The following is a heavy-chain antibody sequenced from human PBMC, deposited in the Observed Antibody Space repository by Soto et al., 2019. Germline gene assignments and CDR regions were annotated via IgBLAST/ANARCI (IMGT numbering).Heavy chain of an antibody. CDR3: ARDSPDVRFLEWSD. CDR1: GGTFSSYA. V-gene: IGHV1-69*12. CDR2: IIPIFGTA. J-gene: IGHJ4*02. D-gene: IGHD3-3*01. Sequence: QVQLVQSGAEVKKPGSSVKVSCKASGGTFSSYAISWVRQAPGQGLEWMGGIIPIFGTANYAQKFQGRVTXXAXECXSTAYMELSSLRSEDTAVYYCARDSPDVRFLEWSDWGQGTLVTVSS.